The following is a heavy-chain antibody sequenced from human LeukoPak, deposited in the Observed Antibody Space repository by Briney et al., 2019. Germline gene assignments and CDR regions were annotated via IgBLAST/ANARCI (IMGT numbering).Heavy chain of an antibody. V-gene: IGHV3-21*01. CDR2: ISSSSSYI. J-gene: IGHJ1*01. CDR1: GFTFSSYS. CDR3: ARECPSVAGTCAEYFQH. Sequence: GGSLRLSCAASGFTFSSYSMNWVRQAPGKGLEWVSSISSSSSYIYYADSVKGRFNISRDNAKNSLYLQMNSLRAEDTAVYYCARECPSVAGTCAEYFQHWGQGTLVTVSS. D-gene: IGHD6-19*01.